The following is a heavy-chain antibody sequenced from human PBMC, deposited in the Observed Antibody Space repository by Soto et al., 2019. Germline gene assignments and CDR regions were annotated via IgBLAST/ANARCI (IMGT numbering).Heavy chain of an antibody. V-gene: IGHV4-61*08. CDR2: IYYSGST. J-gene: IGHJ2*01. CDR1: GGSISSGDYY. CDR3: ARGRGGYFDL. Sequence: PSETLSLTCTVSGGSISSGDYYWSWIRQPPGKGLEWIGYIYYSGSTNYNPSLKSRVTISVDTSKNQFSLKLSSLTAADSAVYYCARGRGGYFDLWGRGTLVTVSS.